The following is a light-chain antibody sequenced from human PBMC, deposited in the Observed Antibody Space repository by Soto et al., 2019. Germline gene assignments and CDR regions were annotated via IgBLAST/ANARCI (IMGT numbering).Light chain of an antibody. CDR2: DAS. CDR3: QQYRDWPLT. Sequence: EIVLTQSPATLSVSPGERATLSCRASHSAASAVAWYQQKPGQAPRLLIYDASTRATGIPARFSGSGSATEFTPTISSLQSEDFAVYSCQQYRDWPLTFGGGTKVDLK. J-gene: IGKJ4*01. CDR1: HSAASA. V-gene: IGKV3-15*01.